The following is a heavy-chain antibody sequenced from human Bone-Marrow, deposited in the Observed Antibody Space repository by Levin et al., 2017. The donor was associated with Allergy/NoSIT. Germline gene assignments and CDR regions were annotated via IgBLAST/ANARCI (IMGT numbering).Heavy chain of an antibody. J-gene: IGHJ4*02. Sequence: PGGSLRLSCAVSGFTFSTYAMNWVRQAPGKGLEWVSGLSRNGDRKQYADSVRGRFTISRDNSKSPLFLQMNNLRAEDTAIYYCAKDAEQWLTAGHFDHWGQGILVTVSS. CDR3: AKDAEQWLTAGHFDH. V-gene: IGHV3-23*01. CDR1: GFTFSTYA. CDR2: LSRNGDRK. D-gene: IGHD6-19*01.